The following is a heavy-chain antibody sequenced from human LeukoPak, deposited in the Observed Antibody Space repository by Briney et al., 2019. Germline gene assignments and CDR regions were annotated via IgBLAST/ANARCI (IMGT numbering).Heavy chain of an antibody. CDR1: GFTFSSYG. J-gene: IGHJ5*02. Sequence: GGSLRLPCAASGFTFSSYGMHWVRQAPGKGLEWVAFVRYDESNTYYADSVKGRFTISRDNSKNTLYLQMNSLITEDTAIYYCAKPEYSCSWHFDPWGQGTLVTVSS. D-gene: IGHD6-13*01. V-gene: IGHV3-30*02. CDR2: VRYDESNT. CDR3: AKPEYSCSWHFDP.